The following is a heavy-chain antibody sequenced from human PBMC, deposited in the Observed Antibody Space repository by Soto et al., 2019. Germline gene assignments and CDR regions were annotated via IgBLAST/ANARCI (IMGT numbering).Heavy chain of an antibody. V-gene: IGHV4-34*01. Sequence: PSETLSLTCAVYGGSFSGYYWSWIRQPPGKGLAWIGEINHSGSTNYNPSLKSRGTISLDTSKNQFPLKLSTVTAAATAVYYVALIRYYYYYGMDVWGQGTTVTVSS. CDR1: GGSFSGYY. J-gene: IGHJ6*02. CDR3: ALIRYYYYYGMDV. CDR2: INHSGST.